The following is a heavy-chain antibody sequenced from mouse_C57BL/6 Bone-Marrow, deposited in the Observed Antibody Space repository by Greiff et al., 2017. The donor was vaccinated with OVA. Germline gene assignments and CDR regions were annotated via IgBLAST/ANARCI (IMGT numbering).Heavy chain of an antibody. CDR2: IYWDDDK. Sequence: QVTLKVCGPGILQSSQTLSLTCSFSGFSLSTSGMGVSWIRQPSGKGLEWLAHIYWDDDKRYNPSLKSRLTISKDTSRNQVFLKITSVDTADTATYYCARRAPGITTVVEGAMDYWGQGTSVTVSS. CDR3: ARRAPGITTVVEGAMDY. V-gene: IGHV8-12*01. CDR1: GFSLSTSGMG. J-gene: IGHJ4*01. D-gene: IGHD1-1*01.